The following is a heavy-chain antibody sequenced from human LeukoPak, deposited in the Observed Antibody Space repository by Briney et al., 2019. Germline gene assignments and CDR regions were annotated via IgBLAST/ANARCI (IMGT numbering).Heavy chain of an antibody. J-gene: IGHJ6*03. Sequence: SETLSLTCTVSGGSISSSSYYWGWIRQPPGKGLEWIGSIYYSGSTYYNPSLKSRVTISVDTSKNQFSLKLNSVTAADTAVYYCARAYSRFYYYYMDVWGKGTTVTISS. CDR2: IYYSGST. V-gene: IGHV4-39*07. CDR1: GGSISSSSYY. D-gene: IGHD6-6*01. CDR3: ARAYSRFYYYYMDV.